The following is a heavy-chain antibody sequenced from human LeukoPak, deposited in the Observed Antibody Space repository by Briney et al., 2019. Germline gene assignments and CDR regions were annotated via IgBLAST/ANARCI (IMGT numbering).Heavy chain of an antibody. CDR1: GFTFSKPW. J-gene: IGHJ4*02. CDR2: IQQDGRDK. CDR3: ARDRGYYYDSSAYYHYFDY. D-gene: IGHD3-22*01. Sequence: GGSLRLSCAASGFTFSKPWTSWVRQAPGKWLEWVAKIQQDGRDKYYVDSVKCQFTISRDNAKNSLYLQTNSQRAEDTAVYYCARDRGYYYDSSAYYHYFDYWGQGVLVTVSS. V-gene: IGHV3-7*01.